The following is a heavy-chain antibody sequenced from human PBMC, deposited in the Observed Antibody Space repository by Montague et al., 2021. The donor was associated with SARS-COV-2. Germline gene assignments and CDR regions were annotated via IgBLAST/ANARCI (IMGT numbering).Heavy chain of an antibody. CDR2: FYSVRAT. Sequence: SETLSLTCTVSGASVSSSDWGWIWQSPGQGLEWIGYFYSVRATDSNPSLKSRVTIPRYTSKNQFSLKMRAVTAAATAIYYCSRETMTADAFDIWGQGTMVTVSS. D-gene: IGHD1-14*01. CDR3: SRETMTADAFDI. CDR1: GASVSSSD. J-gene: IGHJ3*02. V-gene: IGHV4-59*02.